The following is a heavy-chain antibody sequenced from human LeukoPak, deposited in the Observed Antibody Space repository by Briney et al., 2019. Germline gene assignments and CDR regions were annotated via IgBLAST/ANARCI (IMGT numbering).Heavy chain of an antibody. J-gene: IGHJ4*02. V-gene: IGHV3-23*01. Sequence: PGGSLRLSCAASGFTFSTYAMTWVRQAPGKGLEWVSLISGTGGSTYYADSVKGRFTISRDNSKNTLYLQMNSLRAEDTAVYYCAKKGRGVIDYWGQGTLVTVSS. CDR2: ISGTGGST. CDR3: AKKGRGVIDY. D-gene: IGHD3-10*01. CDR1: GFTFSTYA.